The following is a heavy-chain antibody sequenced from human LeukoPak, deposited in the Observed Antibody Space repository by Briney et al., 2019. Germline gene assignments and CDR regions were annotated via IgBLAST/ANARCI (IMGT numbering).Heavy chain of an antibody. D-gene: IGHD6-13*01. V-gene: IGHV4-4*09. Sequence: SETLSLTCTVSGGSISSYYWSWIRQPPGKGLEWIGYIYTSGSTNYNPSLKSRVTISVDTSKNQFSLKLSSVTAADTAVYYCARHMYSSSWDAFDIWGQGTMVTVSS. J-gene: IGHJ3*02. CDR3: ARHMYSSSWDAFDI. CDR2: IYTSGST. CDR1: GGSISSYY.